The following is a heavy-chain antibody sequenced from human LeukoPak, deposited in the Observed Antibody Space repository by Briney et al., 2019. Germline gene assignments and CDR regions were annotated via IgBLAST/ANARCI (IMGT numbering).Heavy chain of an antibody. CDR3: ARLSEMFRGPQVIYYFDY. J-gene: IGHJ4*02. Sequence: PGGSLRLSRGASGFSFTTYWMSWVRQAPGKGLEWVANIKQDGTEKYYVDSVKGRFTISRDYARNSLYLQLNSLRAEDTAVYYCARLSEMFRGPQVIYYFDYWGQGTLVTVSS. D-gene: IGHD3-10*01. CDR2: IKQDGTEK. V-gene: IGHV3-7*01. CDR1: GFSFTTYW.